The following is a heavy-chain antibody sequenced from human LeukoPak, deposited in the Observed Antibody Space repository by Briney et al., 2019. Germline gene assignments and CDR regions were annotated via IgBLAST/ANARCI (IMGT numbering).Heavy chain of an antibody. CDR2: IYFSGST. J-gene: IGHJ4*02. CDR3: ARDYYGGNPGYYFDH. Sequence: SQTLSLTCTVSGGSISSGGYYWSWIRQHPGKGLEWIGCIYFSGSTYYNPSLKSRVTISVDTSKNQFSLQLSSETAADTAVYYCARDYYGGNPGYYFDHWGQGTLVTVSS. V-gene: IGHV4-31*03. D-gene: IGHD4-23*01. CDR1: GGSISSGGYY.